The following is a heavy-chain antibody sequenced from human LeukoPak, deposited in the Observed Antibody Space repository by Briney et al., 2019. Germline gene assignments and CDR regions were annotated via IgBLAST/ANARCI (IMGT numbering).Heavy chain of an antibody. CDR2: INHSGST. D-gene: IGHD2-15*01. CDR3: ASAPAVVVVAATYVRWFDY. J-gene: IGHJ4*02. V-gene: IGHV4-34*01. Sequence: SETLSPTCAVYGGSFSGYCWSWIRQPPGKGLEWIGEINHSGSTNYNPSLKSRVTISVDTSKNQFSLKLSSVTAADTAVYYCASAPAVVVVAATYVRWFDYWGQGTLVTVSS. CDR1: GGSFSGYC.